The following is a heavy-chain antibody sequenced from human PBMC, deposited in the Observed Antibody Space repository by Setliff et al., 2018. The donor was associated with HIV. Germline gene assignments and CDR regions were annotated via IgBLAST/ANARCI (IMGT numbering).Heavy chain of an antibody. CDR2: VFTTGST. CDR1: SGSISSGYHY. J-gene: IGHJ6*03. CDR3: VRENSGSYPDFSFYMDV. V-gene: IGHV4-61*09. Sequence: PSETLSLTCIVSSGSISSGYHYWTWIRQPAGKGLEWIGHVFTTGSTNYNPSLKSRVTMSLDMSKNQFSLKLRSVTAADAAVYYCVRENSGSYPDFSFYMDVWGKGTTVTVSS. D-gene: IGHD1-26*01.